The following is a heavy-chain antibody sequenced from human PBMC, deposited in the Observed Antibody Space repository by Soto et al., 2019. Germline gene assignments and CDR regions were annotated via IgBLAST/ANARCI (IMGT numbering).Heavy chain of an antibody. J-gene: IGHJ6*02. CDR2: ISYSASS. CDR1: GGSISSGGYY. V-gene: IGHV4-31*03. CDR3: ASGGALIWFGELGVMDV. Sequence: LSLTCNVSGGSISSGGYYWNWIRQVPGRGLEWIGYISYSASSFYNPSLESRVSVSIDTSGNQFSLKLSSMTAADTAVYYCASGGALIWFGELGVMDVWGQGTTVTVSS. D-gene: IGHD3-10*01.